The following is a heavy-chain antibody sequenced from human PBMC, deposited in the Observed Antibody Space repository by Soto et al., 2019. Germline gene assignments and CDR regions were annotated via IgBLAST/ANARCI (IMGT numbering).Heavy chain of an antibody. CDR1: GGSFSGYY. CDR3: ARGVRYSTIDY. D-gene: IGHD6-13*01. CDR2: INHSGST. V-gene: IGHV4-34*01. J-gene: IGHJ4*02. Sequence: PSETLSLTCAVYGGSFSGYYWSWIRQPPGKGLEWIGEINHSGSTNYNPSLKSRVTISVDTSKNQFSLKLSSVTAADTAVYYCARGVRYSTIDYWGQGTLVTAPQ.